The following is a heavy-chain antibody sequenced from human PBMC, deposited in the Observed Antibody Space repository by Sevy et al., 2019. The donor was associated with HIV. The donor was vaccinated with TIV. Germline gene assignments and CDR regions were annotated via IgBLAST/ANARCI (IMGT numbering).Heavy chain of an antibody. CDR2: ISYEGSET. CDR1: GFAFSSHA. CDR3: ARDGGFSIKWYPLY. V-gene: IGHV3-30-3*01. Sequence: GGSLRLSCAASGFAFSSHAMDWVRQAPGKGPEWVATISYEGSETFYAASVEGRFTISRDNSKNMLSLQINSLRPEDTAVYYCARDGGFSIKWYPLYWGHGTLVTVSS. D-gene: IGHD3-3*02. J-gene: IGHJ4*01.